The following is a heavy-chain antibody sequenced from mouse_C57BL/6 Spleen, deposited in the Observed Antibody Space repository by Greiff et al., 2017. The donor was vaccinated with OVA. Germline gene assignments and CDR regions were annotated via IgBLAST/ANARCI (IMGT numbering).Heavy chain of an antibody. V-gene: IGHV2-2*01. CDR1: GFSLTSYG. J-gene: IGHJ1*03. CDR3: ARGDSNYVYWYFDV. CDR2: IWSGGST. Sequence: QVQLKESGPGLVQPSQSLSITCTVSGFSLTSYGVHWVRQSPGKGLEWLGVIWSGGSTDYNAAFISRLSISKDNSKSQVFFKMNSLQADDTAIYYCARGDSNYVYWYFDVWGTGTTVTVSS. D-gene: IGHD2-5*01.